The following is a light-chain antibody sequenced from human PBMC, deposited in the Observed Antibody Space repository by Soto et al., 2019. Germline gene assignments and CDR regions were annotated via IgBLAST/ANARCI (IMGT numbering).Light chain of an antibody. J-gene: IGLJ2*01. CDR2: EVN. Sequence: QSALTQHASVSGSPGQSITISCTGTSSNIGGYNYVSWYQQHPGRAPKLLIYEVNNRPSGISNRFSGSKSGNTASLTISGLQAEDEAHYHCSSYATSSSVVFGGGTKLTVL. CDR3: SSYATSSSVV. CDR1: SSNIGGYNY. V-gene: IGLV2-14*01.